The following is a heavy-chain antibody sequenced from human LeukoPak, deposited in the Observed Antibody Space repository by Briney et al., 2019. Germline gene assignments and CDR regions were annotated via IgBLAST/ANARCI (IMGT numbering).Heavy chain of an antibody. CDR2: INHSGST. D-gene: IGHD1-1*01. V-gene: IGHV4-34*01. Sequence: SETLSLTCAVYGGSFSAYYWSWIRQPPGKGLEWIGEINHSGSTNYNPSLKSRVTISVDTSKNQLTLKLSSVTAADTAVYYCARMGTGTTEWWFDPWGQGTLVTVSS. J-gene: IGHJ5*02. CDR3: ARMGTGTTEWWFDP. CDR1: GGSFSAYY.